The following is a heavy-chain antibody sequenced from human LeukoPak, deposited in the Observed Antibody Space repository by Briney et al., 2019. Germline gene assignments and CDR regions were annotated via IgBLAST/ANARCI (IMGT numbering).Heavy chain of an antibody. V-gene: IGHV3-21*01. CDR3: ARDAGSYH. D-gene: IGHD1-26*01. CDR1: GFTFSSYS. CDR2: ISSGSSYI. Sequence: PGGSLRLSCAASGFTFSSYSMNWVGQAQGQGLEWVSFISSGSSYIYYADSMKGRFTISRDNAKNSLYLQMNSLRAEDTAVYYCARDAGSYHWGQGTLVTVSS. J-gene: IGHJ5*02.